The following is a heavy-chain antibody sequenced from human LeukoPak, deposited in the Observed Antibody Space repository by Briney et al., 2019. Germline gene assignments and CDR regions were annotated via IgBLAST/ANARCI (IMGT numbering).Heavy chain of an antibody. CDR3: AKGAYYAD. CDR1: GFMFRNHG. V-gene: IGHV3-23*01. J-gene: IGHJ4*02. CDR2: ISGSGDNT. Sequence: GGSLRLPCAASGFMFRNHGMNWVRQAPGKGLEWLSTISGSGDNTYYADSVKGRFTVSRDNSKNTLYLQMNSLRVEDTAMYYCAKGAYYADWGQGTLVTVSS. D-gene: IGHD3-3*01.